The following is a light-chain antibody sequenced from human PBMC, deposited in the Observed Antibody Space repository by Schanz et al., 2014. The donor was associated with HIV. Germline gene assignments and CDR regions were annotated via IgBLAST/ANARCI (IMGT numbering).Light chain of an antibody. CDR3: QQYATSSWT. CDR2: GAS. CDR1: QSVNSN. V-gene: IGKV3D-15*01. Sequence: EIVMTQSPATLSVSPGERATLSCRASQSVNSNLAWYQQKPGQAPRLLIYGASTRATGIPDRFSGSASGTDFTLTISRLEPEDFAVYYCQQYATSSWTFGQGTKVEIK. J-gene: IGKJ1*01.